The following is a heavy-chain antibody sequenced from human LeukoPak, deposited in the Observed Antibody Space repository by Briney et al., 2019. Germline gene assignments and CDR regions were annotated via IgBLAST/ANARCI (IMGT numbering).Heavy chain of an antibody. V-gene: IGHV6-1*01. D-gene: IGHD1-26*01. CDR2: TYSRSKWFN. CDR3: ARGTGSLDY. CDR1: GDSVSSKSAS. J-gene: IGHJ4*02. Sequence: SQTLSLTCAISGDSVSSKSASWNWIRQSPPRGLEWLGRTYSRSKWFNDYAVSVKSRITINPDTSKNQFSLHLSSVTPDDTAVYRCARGTGSLDYWGQGTLVTVSS.